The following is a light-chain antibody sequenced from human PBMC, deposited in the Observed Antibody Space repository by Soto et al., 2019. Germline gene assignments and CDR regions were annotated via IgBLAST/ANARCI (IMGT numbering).Light chain of an antibody. V-gene: IGKV3-11*01. CDR3: QQRSNWPPWT. CDR1: QSVSSY. J-gene: IGKJ1*01. Sequence: EIVLTQSPATLSLSPGEGATLSCMASQSVSSYLAWYQQKPGQAARLLIYDASNRATGIPARFSGSGSGTDFTLTISSLEPEDFAVYYCQQRSNWPPWTVGQGTKVEIK. CDR2: DAS.